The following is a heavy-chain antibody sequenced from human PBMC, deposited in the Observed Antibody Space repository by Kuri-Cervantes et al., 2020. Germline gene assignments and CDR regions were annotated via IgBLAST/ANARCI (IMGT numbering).Heavy chain of an antibody. CDR2: IYYSGST. V-gene: IGHV4-39*01. D-gene: IGHD6-19*01. Sequence: GSLRLSCTVSDGSISSSSYYWGWIRQPPGKGLEWIGSIYYSGSTYYNPSLKSRVTISVDTSKNQFSLKLSSVTAADTAVYYCASLGIAVAGTSVWGQGTLVTVSS. CDR3: ASLGIAVAGTSV. CDR1: DGSISSSSYY. J-gene: IGHJ4*02.